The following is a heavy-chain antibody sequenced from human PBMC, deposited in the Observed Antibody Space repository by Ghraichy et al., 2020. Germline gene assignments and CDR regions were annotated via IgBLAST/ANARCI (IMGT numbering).Heavy chain of an antibody. CDR3: SNQGQ. CDR1: GFVFSSYT. CDR2: IKSDSSTI. D-gene: IGHD2-8*01. V-gene: IGHV3-48*01. J-gene: IGHJ4*02. Sequence: LSLTCAASGFVFSSYTMSWVRQAPGKGLEWVSDIKSDSSTINYADSVKGRFTISRDNAKNSLYLQMNNLRAEDTAVYYCSNQGQWGQGTLVTVSS.